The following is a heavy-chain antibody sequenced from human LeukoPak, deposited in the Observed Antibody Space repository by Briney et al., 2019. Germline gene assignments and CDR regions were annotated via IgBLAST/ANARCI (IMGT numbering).Heavy chain of an antibody. Sequence: GASVKVSCKASGYTFTSYGISWVRQAPGQALEWMGWISGYNGNTNYAQKLQGRVTMTTDTSTSTIYMDLSTLRSEDTAVYYCAREPGGNYYFDYWGQGTLVTVSS. CDR2: ISGYNGNT. CDR1: GYTFTSYG. J-gene: IGHJ4*02. D-gene: IGHD4-23*01. CDR3: AREPGGNYYFDY. V-gene: IGHV1-18*01.